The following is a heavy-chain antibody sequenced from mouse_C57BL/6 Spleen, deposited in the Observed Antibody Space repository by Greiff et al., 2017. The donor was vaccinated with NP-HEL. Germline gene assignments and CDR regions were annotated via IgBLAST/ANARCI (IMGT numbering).Heavy chain of an antibody. J-gene: IGHJ3*01. CDR1: GYTFTDYY. CDR3: AEVAY. Sequence: EVQLQQSGPELVKPGASVKISCKASGYTFTDYYMNWVKQSHGKSLEWIGDINPNNGGTSYNQKFKGKATLTVDKSSSTAYMELRSLTSEDSAVYYCAEVAYWGQETLVTVSA. V-gene: IGHV1-26*01. CDR2: INPNNGGT.